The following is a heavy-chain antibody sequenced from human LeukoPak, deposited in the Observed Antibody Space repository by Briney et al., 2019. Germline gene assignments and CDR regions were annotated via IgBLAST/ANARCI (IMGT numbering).Heavy chain of an antibody. V-gene: IGHV1-2*02. CDR2: INPNSGGT. CDR3: ARVRSYCTNGVCYWDLDY. Sequence: GASVKVSCKASGYTFTDYYMEWVRQAPGPGLEWMGWINPNSGGTNYAQKFQGRLTMTRDTSISTAYMEPSRLRSDDTAVYYCARVRSYCTNGVCYWDLDYWGQGTLVTVSS. D-gene: IGHD2-8*01. J-gene: IGHJ4*02. CDR1: GYTFTDYY.